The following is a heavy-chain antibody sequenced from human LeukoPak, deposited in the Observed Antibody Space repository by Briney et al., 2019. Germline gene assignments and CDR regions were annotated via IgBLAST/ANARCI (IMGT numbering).Heavy chain of an antibody. V-gene: IGHV3-15*07. J-gene: IGHJ4*02. CDR3: TTALLNYYDSSGYYYDLDY. CDR1: GLTFSSHW. D-gene: IGHD3-22*01. CDR2: IKSKTDGGTT. Sequence: PGGSLRLSCAASGLTFSSHWMHWVRQAPGKGLEWVGRIKSKTDGGTTDYAAPVKGRFTISRDDSKNTLYLQMNSLKTEDTAVYYCTTALLNYYDSSGYYYDLDYWGQGTLVTVSS.